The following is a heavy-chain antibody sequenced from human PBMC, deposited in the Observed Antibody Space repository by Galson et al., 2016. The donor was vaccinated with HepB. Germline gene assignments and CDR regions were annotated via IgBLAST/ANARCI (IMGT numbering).Heavy chain of an antibody. V-gene: IGHV4-59*01. CDR1: AGFIPDTY. CDR2: VPYSGTT. D-gene: IGHD3-16*01. Sequence: SETLSLTCTVSAGFIPDTYWSWIRQSPGKGLEWIGYVPYSGTTTYNPSLRTRVTISIDTSKNQFSLNLNSVTAADTSRYYCARGGTLYLRYWGQGTLITVSS. J-gene: IGHJ4*02. CDR3: ARGGTLYLRY.